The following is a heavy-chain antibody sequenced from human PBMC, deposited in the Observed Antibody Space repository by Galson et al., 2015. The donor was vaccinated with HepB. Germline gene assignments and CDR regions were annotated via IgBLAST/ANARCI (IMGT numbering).Heavy chain of an antibody. D-gene: IGHD2-2*03. V-gene: IGHV4-34*01. Sequence: ETLSLTCAVYGGSFSGYYWSWVRQPPGKGLEWIGEINHSGSTNYNPSLKSRVTISVDTSKNQFSLKLSSVTAADTAVYYCARMGIVVVPAARTNYYYGMDVWGQGTTVTVSS. CDR2: INHSGST. CDR3: ARMGIVVVPAARTNYYYGMDV. CDR1: GGSFSGYY. J-gene: IGHJ6*02.